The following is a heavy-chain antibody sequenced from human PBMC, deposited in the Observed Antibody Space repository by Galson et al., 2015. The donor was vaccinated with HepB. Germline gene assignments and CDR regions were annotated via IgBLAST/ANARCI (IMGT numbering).Heavy chain of an antibody. CDR2: TYYRSKWYN. D-gene: IGHD3-9*01. CDR3: ARVSPRLAGSYYYGMDV. V-gene: IGHV6-1*01. CDR1: GDSVSSNSAA. J-gene: IGHJ6*02. Sequence: CAISGDSVSSNSAAWNWIRQSPSRGLEWLGRTYYRSKWYNDYAVSVKSRITINPDTSKNQFSLKLSSVTAADTAVYYCARVSPRLAGSYYYGMDVWGQGTTVTVSS.